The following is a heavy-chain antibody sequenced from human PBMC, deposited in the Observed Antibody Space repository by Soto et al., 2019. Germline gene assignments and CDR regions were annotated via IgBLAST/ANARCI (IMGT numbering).Heavy chain of an antibody. J-gene: IGHJ6*02. Sequence: PGGSLKISCKGSGYSFTNYWIGWVRQMPGKGLEWMGIIYPGDSDARYSPSFQGQVTISADKSISTAYLQWSSVKASDTAIYYCARCSGTYSIYYYFGMDVWDQGTTVTVS. CDR1: GYSFTNYW. V-gene: IGHV5-51*01. CDR2: IYPGDSDA. CDR3: ARCSGTYSIYYYFGMDV. D-gene: IGHD1-26*01.